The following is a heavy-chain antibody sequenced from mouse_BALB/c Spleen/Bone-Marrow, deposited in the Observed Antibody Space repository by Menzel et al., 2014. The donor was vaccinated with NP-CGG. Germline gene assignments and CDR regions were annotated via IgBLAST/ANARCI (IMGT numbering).Heavy chain of an antibody. D-gene: IGHD2-2*01. CDR3: ARSGYGYDWFAY. CDR1: GYTFTDYA. Sequence: QVQLQQSGPELVRPGVSVKISCKGSGYTFTDYAMHWVKQSHAKSLEWIGVISTYSGNTNYNQKFKGKATMTVDESSSTAYMELARLTSEDSAIYYCARSGYGYDWFAYWGQGTLVTVSA. CDR2: ISTYSGNT. J-gene: IGHJ3*01. V-gene: IGHV1-67*01.